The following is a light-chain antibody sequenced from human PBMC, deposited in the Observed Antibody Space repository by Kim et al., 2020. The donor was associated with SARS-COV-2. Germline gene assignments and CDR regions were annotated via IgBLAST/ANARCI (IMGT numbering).Light chain of an antibody. CDR1: KLGDKY. CDR2: QDT. J-gene: IGLJ2*01. V-gene: IGLV3-1*01. Sequence: SPGQTASITCSGDKLGDKYACWYQLKPGQSPLLVIYQDTMRPSGIPARFSASNSGNTATLTISGTQAVDEADYYCQAWDTSLGVVFGGGTKLTVL. CDR3: QAWDTSLGVV.